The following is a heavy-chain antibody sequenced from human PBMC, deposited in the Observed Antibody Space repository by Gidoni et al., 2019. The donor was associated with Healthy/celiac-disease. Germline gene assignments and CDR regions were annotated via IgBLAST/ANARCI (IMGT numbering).Heavy chain of an antibody. V-gene: IGHV1-69*01. CDR1: GGTFSSHA. D-gene: IGHD3-10*01. CDR2: IIPIFGTA. Sequence: QVQLVQSGAEVKKPGSSVKVSCKASGGTFSSHAISWVRQAPGQGLEWTGGIIPIFGTANYAQKFQGRVTITADESTSTAYMELSSLRSEDTAVYYCAREIIPDYYGSGSYFFWGQGTLVTVSS. CDR3: AREIIPDYYGSGSYFF. J-gene: IGHJ4*02.